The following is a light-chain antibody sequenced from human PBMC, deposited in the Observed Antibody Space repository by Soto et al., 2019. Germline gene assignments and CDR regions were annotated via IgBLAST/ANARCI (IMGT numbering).Light chain of an antibody. CDR1: QSVSSSY. CDR2: GAS. CDR3: QQYGSSWRT. V-gene: IGKV3-20*01. Sequence: EIVLTQSPGTLSLSPWERATLSCRASQSVSSSYLAWYQQKPGQAPRLLIYGASSRATGIPDRFSGSGSGTDFPLTISRLEPEDFAVYYCQQYGSSWRTFGQGTKVDIK. J-gene: IGKJ1*01.